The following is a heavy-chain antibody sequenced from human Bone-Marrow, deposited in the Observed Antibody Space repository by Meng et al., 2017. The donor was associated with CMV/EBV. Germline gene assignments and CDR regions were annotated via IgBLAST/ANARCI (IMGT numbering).Heavy chain of an antibody. Sequence: AASGFTFSSYAMHWVRQAPGTGLEWVAVISYDGSNKYYADSVKGRFTISRDNSKNTLYLQMNSLRAEDTAVYYCAKDERWLQFHFDYWGQGTLVTVSS. D-gene: IGHD5-24*01. V-gene: IGHV3-30*04. CDR1: GFTFSSYA. J-gene: IGHJ4*02. CDR3: AKDERWLQFHFDY. CDR2: ISYDGSNK.